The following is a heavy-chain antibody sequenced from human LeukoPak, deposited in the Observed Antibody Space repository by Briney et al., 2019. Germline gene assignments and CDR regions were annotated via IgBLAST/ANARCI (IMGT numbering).Heavy chain of an antibody. J-gene: IGHJ4*02. V-gene: IGHV3-7*04. CDR1: GFTVSSNY. CDR3: ARDGSGRDFSLDY. Sequence: GGSLRLSCAASGFTVSSNYMSWVRQAPGKGLEWVADIRNDGSNIYNVDSVRGRFTISRDNAKNSLFLQMNSLKDEDTAVYYCARDGSGRDFSLDYWGQGTLVTVSS. CDR2: IRNDGSNI. D-gene: IGHD3-10*01.